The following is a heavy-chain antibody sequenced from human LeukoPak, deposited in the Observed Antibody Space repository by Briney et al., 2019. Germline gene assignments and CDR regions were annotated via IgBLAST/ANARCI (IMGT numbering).Heavy chain of an antibody. J-gene: IGHJ5*02. CDR1: GGSFSGYY. D-gene: IGHD3-16*01. CDR3: ARGRGGPYAP. Sequence: SETLSLTCAVYGGSFSGYYWSWIRQPPGKGLEWIGEINHSGSTNYNPSLKSRVTISVDTPKNQFSLKLSSVTAADTAVYYCARGRGGPYAPWGQGTLVTVSS. V-gene: IGHV4-34*01. CDR2: INHSGST.